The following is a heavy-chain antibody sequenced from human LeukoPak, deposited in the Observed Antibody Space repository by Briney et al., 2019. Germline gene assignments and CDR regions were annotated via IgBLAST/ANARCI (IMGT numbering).Heavy chain of an antibody. Sequence: ETLSLTCTVSGRSLSSSSYYWGRIRQNPLTGLEWIGSINGSGSTYYNPSLKSRVTISVDTAKTQFSLKLSSVTAADTAVYYCARPTQAYCGGDCSITAPFDYWGQGTLVTVSS. CDR2: INGSGST. V-gene: IGHV4-39*01. CDR3: ARPTQAYCGGDCSITAPFDY. D-gene: IGHD2-21*02. CDR1: GRSLSSSSYY. J-gene: IGHJ4*02.